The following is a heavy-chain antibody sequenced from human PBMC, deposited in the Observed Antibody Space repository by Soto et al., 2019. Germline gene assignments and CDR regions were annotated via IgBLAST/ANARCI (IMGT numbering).Heavy chain of an antibody. D-gene: IGHD2-15*01. Sequence: EVQLEESGGGLVQPGGSLRLSCSASGFAFSDFAMHWVRQAPGRGLEYVSAISTNGMGTYYADSVKGRFTISRDNXKNTLCLEMDSLRTEDTAVYYCVGWRSSGGSWYDCWGQGALVTVFS. J-gene: IGHJ5*01. CDR2: ISTNGMGT. CDR1: GFAFSDFA. CDR3: VGWRSSGGSWYDC. V-gene: IGHV3-64D*08.